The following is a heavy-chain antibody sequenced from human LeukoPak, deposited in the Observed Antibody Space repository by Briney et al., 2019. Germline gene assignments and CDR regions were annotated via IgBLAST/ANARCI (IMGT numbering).Heavy chain of an antibody. CDR1: GDSISSYY. D-gene: IGHD2-2*01. Sequence: SETLSLTCTVSGDSISSYYWSWIRQPPGKGLEWIGEINHSGSTNYNPSLKSRVTISVDTSKNQFSLKLSSVTAADTAVYYCAREKAAITYYFDYWGQGTLVTVSS. CDR3: AREKAAITYYFDY. CDR2: INHSGST. V-gene: IGHV4-34*01. J-gene: IGHJ4*02.